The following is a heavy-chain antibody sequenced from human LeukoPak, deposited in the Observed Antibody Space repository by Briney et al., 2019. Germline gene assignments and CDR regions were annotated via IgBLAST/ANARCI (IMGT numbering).Heavy chain of an antibody. CDR3: AREVAAAGTLDY. Sequence: GGSLRLSCAASGFTFSSYAMHWVRQAPSKGLEWVAVISYDGSNKYYADSVKGRFTISRDNSKNTLYLQMNSLRAEDTAVYYCAREVAAAGTLDYWGQGTLVTVSS. CDR2: ISYDGSNK. D-gene: IGHD6-13*01. J-gene: IGHJ4*02. CDR1: GFTFSSYA. V-gene: IGHV3-30*04.